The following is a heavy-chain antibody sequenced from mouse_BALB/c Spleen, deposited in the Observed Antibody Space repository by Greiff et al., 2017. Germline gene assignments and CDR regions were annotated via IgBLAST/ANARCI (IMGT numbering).Heavy chain of an antibody. V-gene: IGHV1-80*01. CDR1: GYAFSSYW. CDR3: ARIYYYGSSYDYYAMDY. D-gene: IGHD1-1*01. J-gene: IGHJ4*01. Sequence: QVHVKQSGAELVRPGSSVKISCKASGYAFSSYWMNWVKQRPGQGLEWIGQIYPGDGDTNYNGKFKGKATLTADKSSSTAYMQLSSLTSEDSAVYFCARIYYYGSSYDYYAMDYWGQGTSVTVSS. CDR2: IYPGDGDT.